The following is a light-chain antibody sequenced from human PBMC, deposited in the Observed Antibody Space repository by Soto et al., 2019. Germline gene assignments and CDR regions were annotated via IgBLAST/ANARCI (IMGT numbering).Light chain of an antibody. CDR2: AAS. Sequence: IVMTQSPSSLSASVGDRVTITCRASQSVNTYLHWYQQKAGQAPKLLIYAASNLQSGVPSRFSGRGSGTDFTLTVESLQPEDFATYYCQQGYSNPWTFGQGTKVDIK. J-gene: IGKJ1*01. CDR1: QSVNTY. CDR3: QQGYSNPWT. V-gene: IGKV1-39*01.